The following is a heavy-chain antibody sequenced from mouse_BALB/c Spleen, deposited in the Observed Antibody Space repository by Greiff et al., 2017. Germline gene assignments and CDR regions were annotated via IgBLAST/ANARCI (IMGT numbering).Heavy chain of an antibody. CDR2: INPSSGYT. Sequence: VQLQQSAAELARPGASVKMSCKASGYTFTSYTMHWVKQRPGQGLEWIGYINPSSGYTEYNQKFKDKTTLTADKSSSTAYMQLSSLTSEDSAVYYCARDFTTVVAHFLYYYAMDYWGQGTSVTVSS. J-gene: IGHJ4*01. V-gene: IGHV1-4*02. CDR1: GYTFTSYT. CDR3: ARDFTTVVAHFLYYYAMDY. D-gene: IGHD1-1*01.